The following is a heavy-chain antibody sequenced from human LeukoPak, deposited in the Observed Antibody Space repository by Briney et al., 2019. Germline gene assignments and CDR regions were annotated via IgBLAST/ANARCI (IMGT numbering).Heavy chain of an antibody. J-gene: IGHJ4*02. Sequence: ASVDVSCKASGYTFTKYGITWVRQAPGQGLEWMGWISTYNGNTNYAQKLQGRVTMTTDTSTSTAYMELRSLISDDAAVYYCARGDDYGDYWGLYWGQATLVTVSS. CDR1: GYTFTKYG. D-gene: IGHD4-17*01. CDR3: ARGDDYGDYWGLY. CDR2: ISTYNGNT. V-gene: IGHV1-18*01.